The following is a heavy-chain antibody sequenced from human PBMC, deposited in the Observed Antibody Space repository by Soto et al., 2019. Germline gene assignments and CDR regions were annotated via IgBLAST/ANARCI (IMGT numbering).Heavy chain of an antibody. V-gene: IGHV1-2*02. D-gene: IGHD2-2*02. CDR1: GYTFTDYY. J-gene: IGHJ3*02. Sequence: ASVKVSCKASGYTFTDYYMHWVRQAPGQGFEWMGRISPKSGGANYAQKIQGRVTMTWDTSASTAYMELSSLRTEDTAVYYYGRDPIVVVPAAIPDAFDIWGQGTMVTVSS. CDR2: ISPKSGGA. CDR3: GRDPIVVVPAAIPDAFDI.